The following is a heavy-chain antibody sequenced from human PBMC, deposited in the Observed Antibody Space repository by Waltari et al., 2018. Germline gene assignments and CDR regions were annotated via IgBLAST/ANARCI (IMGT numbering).Heavy chain of an antibody. CDR3: VRNGLGYCTSSTCYKNDD. CDR1: GYLINSGYY. CDR2: IYHGGDK. J-gene: IGHJ1*01. V-gene: IGHV4-38-2*01. D-gene: IGHD2-2*01. Sequence: QVQLQESGPGLVRPSETLSLTCAVSGYLINSGYYWGWFRQTPGKGLQWIGTIYHGGDKYYNPSLESRVTMSLDTSKNQFFLKLTSVTAEDTAMYYCVRNGLGYCTSSTCYKNDDWGQGTLVTVSS.